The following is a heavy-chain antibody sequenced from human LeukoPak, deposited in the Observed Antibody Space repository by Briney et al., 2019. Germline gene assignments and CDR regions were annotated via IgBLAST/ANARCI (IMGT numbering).Heavy chain of an antibody. D-gene: IGHD6-19*01. CDR1: GYTFTGYY. Sequence: ASVKVSCKASGYTFTGYYMHWVRQAPGQGLEWMGWINPNSGGTNYAQKFQGRVTMTRDTSISTAYMELSRLRSDDTAVYYCARAGQWLVTYYFDYWGQGTLVIVSS. V-gene: IGHV1-2*02. CDR2: INPNSGGT. J-gene: IGHJ4*02. CDR3: ARAGQWLVTYYFDY.